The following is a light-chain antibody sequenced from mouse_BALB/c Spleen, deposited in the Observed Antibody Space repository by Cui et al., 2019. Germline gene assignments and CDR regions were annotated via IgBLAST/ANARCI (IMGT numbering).Light chain of an antibody. V-gene: IGKV4-80*01. CDR3: HQWSSYPWT. CDR2: STS. CDR1: SRVSY. J-gene: IGKJ1*01. Sequence: QIVLTQSPAIMSASLGEEITLTCSASSRVSYMHWYQQKSGTSPKLLIYSTSNLASGVPSRFSGSGSGTFYSLTISSVEAEDAADYYCHQWSSYPWTFGGVTKLEIK.